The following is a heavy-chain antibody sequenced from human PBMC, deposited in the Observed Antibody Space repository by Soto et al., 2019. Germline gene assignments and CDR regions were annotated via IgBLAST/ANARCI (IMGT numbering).Heavy chain of an antibody. J-gene: IGHJ6*02. CDR1: GFIFDEYA. CDR3: AKAPGDIAARRHRGYNYGMDV. D-gene: IGHD6-6*01. V-gene: IGHV3-9*01. CDR2: ISWNSGTI. Sequence: EVQLVESGGGLVQPGRSLRLSCAASGFIFDEYAMHWVRQAPGKGPEWVSGISWNSGTIGYADSVKGRFSISRDNAKNSLYLQMNSLRVEDTALYYCAKAPGDIAARRHRGYNYGMDVWGQGTTVTVSS.